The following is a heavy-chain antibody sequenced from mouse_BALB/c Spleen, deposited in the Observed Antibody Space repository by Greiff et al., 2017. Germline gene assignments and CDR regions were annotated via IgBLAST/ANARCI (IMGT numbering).Heavy chain of an antibody. Sequence: EVQLVESGGDLVKPGGSLKLSCAASGFTFSSYGMSWVRQTPDKRLEWVATISSGGSYTYYPDSVKGRFTISRDNAKNTLYLQMSSLKSEDTAMYYCARHPPYGNYEGGAMDYWGQGTSVTVSS. D-gene: IGHD2-1*01. CDR3: ARHPPYGNYEGGAMDY. V-gene: IGHV5-6*01. J-gene: IGHJ4*01. CDR2: ISSGGSYT. CDR1: GFTFSSYG.